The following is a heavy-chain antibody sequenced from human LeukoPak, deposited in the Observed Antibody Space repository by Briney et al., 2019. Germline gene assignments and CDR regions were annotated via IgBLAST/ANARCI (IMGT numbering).Heavy chain of an antibody. CDR1: GYTFTGYY. V-gene: IGHV1-2*02. D-gene: IGHD3-10*01. Sequence: ASVTLSCKASGYTFTGYYMHWVRQAPGQGLEWMGWINPNSGGTNYAQKFQGRVTMTRDTSISTAYMQLSRLRSDDTAVYYCARRGRGDLAGLFDYWGQGTLVTVSS. CDR3: ARRGRGDLAGLFDY. J-gene: IGHJ4*02. CDR2: INPNSGGT.